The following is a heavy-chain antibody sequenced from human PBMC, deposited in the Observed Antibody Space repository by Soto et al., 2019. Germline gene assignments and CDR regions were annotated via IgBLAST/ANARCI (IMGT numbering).Heavy chain of an antibody. Sequence: QVQLVESGGGVVQPGRSLRLSCAASGFTFSSYGMHWVRQAPGKGLEWVAVISFDGSTKYYADSVKGRFTISRDNSTSTPYHQMKRLLAVDTAMYYGAKTGRAYVDSPNDGWGLVILVTVSS. D-gene: IGHD2-15*01. CDR3: AKTGRAYVDSPNDG. CDR2: ISFDGSTK. V-gene: IGHV3-30*18. CDR1: GFTFSSYG. J-gene: IGHJ4*02.